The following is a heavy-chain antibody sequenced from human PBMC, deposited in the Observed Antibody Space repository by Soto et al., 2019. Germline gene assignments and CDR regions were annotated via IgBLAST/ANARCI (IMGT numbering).Heavy chain of an antibody. V-gene: IGHV4-30-4*01. D-gene: IGHD3-10*01. Sequence: QVQLQESGPGLVKPSQTLSLTCTVSGGSISSGDYYWSWIRQPPGKGLEWIGYIYYSGSTYYNPSLESRVTITVNTSKNQFSLKLSSVTAADTAVYYCARGRITMVRGVIITPPYYYGMDVWGQGTTVTVSS. CDR3: ARGRITMVRGVIITPPYYYGMDV. CDR1: GGSISSGDYY. CDR2: IYYSGST. J-gene: IGHJ6*02.